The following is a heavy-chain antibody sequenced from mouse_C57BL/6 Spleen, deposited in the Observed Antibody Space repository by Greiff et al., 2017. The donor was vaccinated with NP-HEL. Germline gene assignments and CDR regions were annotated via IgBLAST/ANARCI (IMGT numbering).Heavy chain of an antibody. D-gene: IGHD2-4*01. V-gene: IGHV1-69*01. CDR1: GYTFTSYW. CDR2: IDPSDSYT. J-gene: IGHJ2*01. Sequence: QVQLHQPGAELVMPGASVKLSCKASGYTFTSYWMHWVKQRPGQGLEWIGEIDPSDSYTNYNQKFKGKSTLTVDKSSSTAYMQLSSLTSEDSAVYYCARIPGTYYDEDYWGQGTTLTVSS. CDR3: ARIPGTYYDEDY.